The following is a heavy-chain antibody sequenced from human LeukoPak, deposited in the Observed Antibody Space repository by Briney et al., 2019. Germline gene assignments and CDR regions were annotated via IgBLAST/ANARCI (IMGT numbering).Heavy chain of an antibody. J-gene: IGHJ4*02. CDR1: GGSFSGYY. D-gene: IGHD3-22*01. CDR2: INHSGST. Sequence: SETLSHTCAVYGGSFSGYYWSWIRQPPGKGLEWIGEINHSGSTNYNPSLKSRVTISVDTSKNQFSLKLSSVTAADTAVYYCARVFHDSSGYPFDYWGQGTLVTVSS. V-gene: IGHV4-34*01. CDR3: ARVFHDSSGYPFDY.